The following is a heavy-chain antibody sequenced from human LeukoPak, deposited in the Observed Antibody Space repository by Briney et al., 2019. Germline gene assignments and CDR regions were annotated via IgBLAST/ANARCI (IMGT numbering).Heavy chain of an antibody. J-gene: IGHJ1*01. D-gene: IGHD4-17*01. CDR2: LNYGGST. V-gene: IGHV4-39*07. Sequence: SETLSLTCSVSGGSIRSSRDYWGWIRQPPGKGLEWIGSLNYGGSTYYNPSLKSRVTISVDTSKNQFSLKLSSVTAADTAVYYCARTPTVTEYFQHWGQGTLVTVSS. CDR3: ARTPTVTEYFQH. CDR1: GGSIRSSRDY.